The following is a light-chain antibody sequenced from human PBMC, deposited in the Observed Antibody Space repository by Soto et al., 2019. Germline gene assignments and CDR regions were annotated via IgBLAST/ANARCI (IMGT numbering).Light chain of an antibody. CDR2: EVT. V-gene: IGLV2-14*01. CDR1: SSDVGNGYDS. Sequence: QSVLTQPASVSGSPGQSITISCSGSSSDVGNGYDSVSWYQQHPGKAPKLIIYEVTNRPSGVSSRFSGSKSGNTASLTISGLHAADDPDYPCRSYTASVAPYVFGTGTKVTVL. J-gene: IGLJ1*01. CDR3: RSYTASVAPYV.